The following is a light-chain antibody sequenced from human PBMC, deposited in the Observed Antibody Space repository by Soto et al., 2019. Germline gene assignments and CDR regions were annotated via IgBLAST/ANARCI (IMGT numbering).Light chain of an antibody. CDR2: DAS. CDR3: QQYNSYPG. CDR1: QSISSW. J-gene: IGKJ1*01. V-gene: IGKV1-5*01. Sequence: DIQMTQSPSTLSASVGDRVTITCRASQSISSWLAWYQQKPGKAPKLLIYDASSLESGVPSRFSGSGSGTEFTLTISSLQPDDFATYYCQQYNSYPGFGQGTKVDI.